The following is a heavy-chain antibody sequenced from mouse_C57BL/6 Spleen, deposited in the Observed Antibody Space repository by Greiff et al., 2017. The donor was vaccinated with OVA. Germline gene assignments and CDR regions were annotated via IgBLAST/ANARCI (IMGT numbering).Heavy chain of an antibody. CDR3: AEQSGVVAHWCFDV. J-gene: IGHJ1*03. CDR1: GFTFSSYG. V-gene: IGHV5-6*01. CDR2: ISSGGSYT. Sequence: EVQLVESGADLVKPGGSLKLSCAASGFTFSSYGMYWVRQTPDKRLEWVATISSGGSYTYYPDSVKRRFTISSDNAKNTLYLRKSSLKDEDAAVEYCAEQSGVVAHWCFDVWGTGTTVTVSS. D-gene: IGHD1-1*01.